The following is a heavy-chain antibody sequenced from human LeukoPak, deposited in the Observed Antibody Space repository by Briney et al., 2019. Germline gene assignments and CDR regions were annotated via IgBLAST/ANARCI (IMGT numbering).Heavy chain of an antibody. CDR1: GGSISSGGYY. V-gene: IGHV4-31*03. CDR2: IYYSGST. D-gene: IGHD4-17*01. Sequence: SETLSLTCTVSGGSISSGGYYWSWIRQHPGKGLEWIGYIYYSGSTYYNPSLKSRVTISVDTSKNQFSLKLSSVTAADTAVYYCASIYGDRRYDAFDIWGQGTMVTVSS. CDR3: ASIYGDRRYDAFDI. J-gene: IGHJ3*02.